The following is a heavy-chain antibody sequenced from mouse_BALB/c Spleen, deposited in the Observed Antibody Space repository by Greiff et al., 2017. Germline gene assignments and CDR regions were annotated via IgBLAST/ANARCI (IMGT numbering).Heavy chain of an antibody. CDR2: INPSNGRT. CDR3: AKSGMITAYYIDY. D-gene: IGHD2-4*01. J-gene: IGHJ2*01. CDR1: GYTFTSYW. V-gene: IGHV1S81*02. Sequence: QVQLQQPGAELVKPGASVKMSCKASGYTFTSYWMHWVKQRPGQGLEWIGEINPSNGRTNYNEKFKSKATLTADKSSSTAYMQLSSLTSEDSAVYYAAKSGMITAYYIDYWGQGTTLTVSS.